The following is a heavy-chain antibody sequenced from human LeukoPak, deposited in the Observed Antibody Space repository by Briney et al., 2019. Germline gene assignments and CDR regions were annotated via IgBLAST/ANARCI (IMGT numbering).Heavy chain of an antibody. V-gene: IGHV6-1*01. CDR2: TYYRSKRYN. CDR3: ARDRGDSSSWYAPVGAFDI. Sequence: SQTLSLTCAISGDSVSSNSAAWNWIRQSPSRGLEWLGRTYYRSKRYNDYAVSVKSRITINPDTSKNQFALQLNSVTPEDTAVYYCARDRGDSSSWYAPVGAFDIWGQGTMVTVSS. D-gene: IGHD6-13*01. CDR1: GDSVSSNSAA. J-gene: IGHJ3*02.